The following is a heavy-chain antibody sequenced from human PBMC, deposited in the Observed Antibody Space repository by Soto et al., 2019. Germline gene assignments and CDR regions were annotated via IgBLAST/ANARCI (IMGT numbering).Heavy chain of an antibody. CDR3: AKGIATVTTSSFVY. D-gene: IGHD4-17*01. V-gene: IGHV3-23*01. Sequence: GGSLRLSCAASGFTFSSYAMSWVRQAPGKGLEWVSASISSGSSTYYADSVKGRFTISRDNSKNTLYLQMNSLRAEDTAVYYCAKGIATVTTSSFVYLGQGILVTVSS. J-gene: IGHJ4*02. CDR2: SISSGSST. CDR1: GFTFSSYA.